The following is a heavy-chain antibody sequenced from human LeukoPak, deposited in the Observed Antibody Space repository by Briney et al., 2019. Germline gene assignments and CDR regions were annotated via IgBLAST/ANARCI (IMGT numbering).Heavy chain of an antibody. CDR2: ISYDGSNK. CDR1: GFTFSSYG. Sequence: PGGSLRLSCAASGFTFSSYGMHWVRPAPGKGLEWVAVISYDGSNKYYADSVKGRFTFSRDISKNTLYLYLQMNSLRAEDTAVYYCAREGYYATIDYWGQGTLVTVSS. CDR3: AREGYYATIDY. J-gene: IGHJ4*02. D-gene: IGHD3-10*01. V-gene: IGHV3-33*01.